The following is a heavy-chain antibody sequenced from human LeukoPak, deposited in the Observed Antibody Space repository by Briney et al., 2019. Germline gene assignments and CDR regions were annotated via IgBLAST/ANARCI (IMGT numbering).Heavy chain of an antibody. CDR1: GFTFSSYG. D-gene: IGHD3-16*01. J-gene: IGHJ4*02. CDR2: ISYDGSNK. V-gene: IGHV3-30*18. CDR3: AKDTGGSALDY. Sequence: GRSLRLSCAASGFTFSSYGMHWVRQAPGEGLEWVAVISYDGSNKYYADSVKGRFTISRDNSKNTLYLQMNSLRAEDTAVYYCAKDTGGSALDYWGQGTLVTVYS.